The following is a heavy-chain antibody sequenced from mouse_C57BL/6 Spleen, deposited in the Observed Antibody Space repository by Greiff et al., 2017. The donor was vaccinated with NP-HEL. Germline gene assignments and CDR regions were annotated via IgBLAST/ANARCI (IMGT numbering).Heavy chain of an antibody. Sequence: VQRVESGAELAKPGASVKLSCKASGYTFTSYWMHWVKQRPGQGLEWIGYINPSSGYTKYNQKFKDKATLTADKSSSTAYMQLSSLTYEDAAAYYCARGNWDDYFDYWGQGTTLTDSS. CDR2: INPSSGYT. D-gene: IGHD4-1*01. V-gene: IGHV1-7*01. CDR3: ARGNWDDYFDY. CDR1: GYTFTSYW. J-gene: IGHJ2*01.